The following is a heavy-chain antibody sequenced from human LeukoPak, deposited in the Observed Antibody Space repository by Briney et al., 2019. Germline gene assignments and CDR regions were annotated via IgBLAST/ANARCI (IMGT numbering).Heavy chain of an antibody. CDR3: ARLTSSWSYAGGNYYYYMDV. CDR2: IYYSGNT. CDR1: GDSISSHY. Sequence: SETLSLTCTVSGDSISSHYWTWIRQPPGRGLEWIGHIYYSGNTNYNPSLKSRVTISVDTSKNQFSLNLTSETAADTAVYYCARLTSSWSYAGGNYYYYMDVWGNGTTVTVSS. D-gene: IGHD1-26*01. J-gene: IGHJ6*03. V-gene: IGHV4-59*11.